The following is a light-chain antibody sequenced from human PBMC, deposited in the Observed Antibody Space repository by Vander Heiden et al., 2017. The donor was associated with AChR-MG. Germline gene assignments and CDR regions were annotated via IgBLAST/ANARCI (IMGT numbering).Light chain of an antibody. J-gene: IGLJ2*01. V-gene: IGLV2-14*02. CDR3: SSYSSSSTAVI. Sequence: PGQSITISCTGTSSDIGNYNLVSWYQQYPGKAPKLMISEVSSRPSGVSHRFSGSKSGNTASLTISGLQAEDEADYYCSSYSSSSTAVIFGGGTKLSVL. CDR2: EVS. CDR1: SSDIGNYNL.